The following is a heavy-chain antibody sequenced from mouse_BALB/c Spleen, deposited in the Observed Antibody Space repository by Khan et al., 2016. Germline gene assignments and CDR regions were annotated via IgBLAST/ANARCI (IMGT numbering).Heavy chain of an antibody. CDR2: IDPETGGT. Sequence: QVQLQQSGAELVRPGASVTLSCKASGYTFTDYEMHWVKQTPVHGLEWIGAIDPETGGTAYNQKFKGKATLTADKYSRTAYMELRSLTSEDSAVYYCTRRFAYWGQGTLVTVSA. J-gene: IGHJ3*01. CDR1: GYTFTDYE. CDR3: TRRFAY. V-gene: IGHV1-15*01.